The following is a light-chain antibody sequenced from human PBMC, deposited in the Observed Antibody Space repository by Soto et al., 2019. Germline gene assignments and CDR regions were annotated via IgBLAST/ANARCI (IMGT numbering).Light chain of an antibody. Sequence: QSVLTQPPSVSGAPGQRVTLSCTGSSSNIGAGYEVHWYQQLPGTAPKLLIFGNSNRPSGVPDRFAGSKSGTSASLAITGLRAEDEADYYCQSYDSSLNGYYVFGTGTKVTVL. J-gene: IGLJ1*01. CDR3: QSYDSSLNGYYV. CDR1: SSNIGAGYE. V-gene: IGLV1-40*01. CDR2: GNS.